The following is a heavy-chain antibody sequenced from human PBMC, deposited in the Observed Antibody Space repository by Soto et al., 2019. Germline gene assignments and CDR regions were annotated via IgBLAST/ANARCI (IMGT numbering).Heavy chain of an antibody. V-gene: IGHV3-21*01. J-gene: IGHJ6*02. D-gene: IGHD5-12*01. CDR1: GVRVSSYR. Sequence: GGWLRVWSAASGVRVSSYRMNGVRKAKGKGLEWVSSISSSSNYIYYADSVKGRFTISRDNAKNSLYLQMNSLRAEDTAVYYCATVGGNDDYYYAMDVWGQGTTVTVSS. CDR2: ISSSSNYI. CDR3: ATVGGNDDYYYAMDV.